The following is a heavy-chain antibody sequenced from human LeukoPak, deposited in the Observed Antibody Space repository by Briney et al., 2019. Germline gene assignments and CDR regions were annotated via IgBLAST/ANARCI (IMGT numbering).Heavy chain of an antibody. Sequence: SETLSLTCAVSGGSISSSNWWSWIRQPPGKGLEWIGYIYYSGSTYYNPSLKSRVTISVDTSKNQFSLKLSSVTAADTAVYYCARGYYDSSGYYFRRLYYFDYWGQGTLVTVSS. V-gene: IGHV4-30-4*01. D-gene: IGHD3-22*01. CDR2: IYYSGST. CDR1: GGSISSSNW. J-gene: IGHJ4*02. CDR3: ARGYYDSSGYYFRRLYYFDY.